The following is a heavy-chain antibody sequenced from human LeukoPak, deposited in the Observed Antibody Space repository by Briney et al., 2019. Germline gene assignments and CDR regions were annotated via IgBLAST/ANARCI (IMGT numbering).Heavy chain of an antibody. CDR2: IYHSGST. Sequence: PSETLSLTCAVSGGSISSSNWWSWVRQPPGKGLEWIGEIYHSGSTNYNPSLKSRVTISVDKSKNQFSLKLSSVTAADTAVYYCARNGFSSGYYYVGYWGQGTLVTVSS. D-gene: IGHD3-22*01. J-gene: IGHJ4*02. V-gene: IGHV4-4*02. CDR1: GGSISSSNW. CDR3: ARNGFSSGYYYVGY.